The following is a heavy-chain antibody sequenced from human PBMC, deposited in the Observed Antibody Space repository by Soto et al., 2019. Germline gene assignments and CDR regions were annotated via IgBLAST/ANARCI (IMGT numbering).Heavy chain of an antibody. CDR2: IIPIFGTA. D-gene: IGHD6-19*01. Sequence: GASVKVSCKASGGTFSSYAISWVRQAPGQGLEWMGGIIPIFGTANYAQKFQGRVTITADESTSTAYMELSSLRSEDTAVYYCARDLIAVAGTGTYYYYGMDVWGQGTTVTSP. CDR3: ARDLIAVAGTGTYYYYGMDV. V-gene: IGHV1-69*13. CDR1: GGTFSSYA. J-gene: IGHJ6*02.